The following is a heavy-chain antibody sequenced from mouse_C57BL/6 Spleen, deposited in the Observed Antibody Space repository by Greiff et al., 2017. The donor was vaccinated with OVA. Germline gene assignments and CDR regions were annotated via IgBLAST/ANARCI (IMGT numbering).Heavy chain of an antibody. CDR1: GFTFSSYT. Sequence: EVKLMESGGGLVKPGGSLKLSCAASGFTFSSYTMSWVRQTPEKRLEWVATISGGGGNTYYPDSVKGRFTITRDNAKNTLYLQMSSLRSEDTALYYCAREELGRGFAYWGQGTLVTVSA. V-gene: IGHV5-9*01. D-gene: IGHD4-1*01. CDR2: ISGGGGNT. J-gene: IGHJ3*01. CDR3: AREELGRGFAY.